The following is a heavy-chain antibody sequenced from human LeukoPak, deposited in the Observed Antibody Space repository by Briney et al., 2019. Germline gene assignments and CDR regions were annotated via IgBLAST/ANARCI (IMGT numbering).Heavy chain of an antibody. CDR3: ARDIVATH. J-gene: IGHJ4*02. V-gene: IGHV4-59*01. CDR2: IYYSGST. CDR1: GVSISGYY. D-gene: IGHD5-12*01. Sequence: PSETLSLTCTVSGVSISGYYWSWIRQPPGKGLEWIGYIYYSGSTNYNPSLKSRVTISVDTSKNQFSLKLSSVTAADTAVYYCARDIVATHWGQGTLVTVSS.